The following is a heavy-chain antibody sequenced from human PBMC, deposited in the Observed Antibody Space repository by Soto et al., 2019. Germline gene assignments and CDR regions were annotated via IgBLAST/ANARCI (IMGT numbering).Heavy chain of an antibody. CDR2: IYPGDSDT. CDR1: GYSFTSYW. D-gene: IGHD3-16*01. CDR3: ASLTLGGSGNYYYGMDV. Sequence: GESLKISCKGSGYSFTSYWIGWARQMPGKGLEWMGIIYPGDSDTRYSPSFQGQVTISADKSISTAYLQWSSLKASDTAMYYCASLTLGGSGNYYYGMDVWGQGTTVTVSS. J-gene: IGHJ6*02. V-gene: IGHV5-51*01.